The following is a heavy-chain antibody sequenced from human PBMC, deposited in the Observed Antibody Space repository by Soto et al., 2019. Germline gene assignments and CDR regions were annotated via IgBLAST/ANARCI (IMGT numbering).Heavy chain of an antibody. CDR3: ASQRFLEPTPYYYYYMDV. CDR2: INHSGST. V-gene: IGHV4-34*01. D-gene: IGHD3-3*01. CDR1: GGSFSGYY. J-gene: IGHJ6*03. Sequence: SETLSLTCAVYGGSFSGYYWSWIRQPPGKGLEWIGEINHSGSTNYNPSLKSRVTISVDTSKNQFSLKLSSVTAADTAVYYCASQRFLEPTPYYYYYMDVWGKGTTVTVSS.